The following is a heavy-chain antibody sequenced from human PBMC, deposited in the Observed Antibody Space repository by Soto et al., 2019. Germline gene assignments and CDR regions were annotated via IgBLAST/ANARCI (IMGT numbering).Heavy chain of an antibody. Sequence: QVQLVQSGAEVKKPGSSVKVSCKASGGTFSSYTITWVRQAPGQGLEWMGRIIPILGIANYAQKFQGRVTITADKSTSTAYMQLSRLRSEDTAVYFCARDWVAANYGMDVWGQGTTVTVSS. CDR1: GGTFSSYT. V-gene: IGHV1-69*08. D-gene: IGHD2-15*01. CDR2: IIPILGIA. J-gene: IGHJ6*02. CDR3: ARDWVAANYGMDV.